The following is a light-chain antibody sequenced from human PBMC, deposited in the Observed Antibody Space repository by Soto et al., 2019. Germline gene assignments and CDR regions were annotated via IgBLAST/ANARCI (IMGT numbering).Light chain of an antibody. J-gene: IGLJ2*01. CDR3: SSYTSSSTLVV. Sequence: QSALTQPASVSGSPGQSITISCTGSISDVGGYNYVSWYQQHPGKAPKLIIYDVSDRPSGVSNRFSGSKSGNTASLTISGLQTEDEADYYCSSYTSSSTLVVFGGGTKVTVL. CDR2: DVS. V-gene: IGLV2-14*01. CDR1: ISDVGGYNY.